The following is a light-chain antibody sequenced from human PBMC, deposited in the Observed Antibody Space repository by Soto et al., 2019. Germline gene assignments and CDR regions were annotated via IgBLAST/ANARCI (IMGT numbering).Light chain of an antibody. V-gene: IGLV2-23*01. CDR2: EGS. Sequence: QPASVSGSPGQSITISCTGTSSDVGSYNFVSWYQQSPGKVPKLIIYEGSKRPSGVSNRFSGSKSGNTVSLTISGLQAEDEADYYCCSHSGSTTWVFGGGTKLTVL. CDR1: SSDVGSYNF. CDR3: CSHSGSTTWV. J-gene: IGLJ3*02.